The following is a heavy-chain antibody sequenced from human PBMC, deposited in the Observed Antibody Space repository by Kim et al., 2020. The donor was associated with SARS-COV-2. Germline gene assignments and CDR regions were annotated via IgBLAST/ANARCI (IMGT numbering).Heavy chain of an antibody. V-gene: IGHV4-39*01. CDR2: IYYTGAT. Sequence: SETLSLTCTVSGDSISSRSYYWAWFRQPLGKGLEWIATIYYTGATYYNSSLQSRVTISVDTTKNQFSLNLRTVTATDTAVYYCARRGGIVNNYNNWGQGTLVTLSS. J-gene: IGHJ4*02. D-gene: IGHD1-1*01. CDR1: GDSISSRSYY. CDR3: ARRGGIVNNYNN.